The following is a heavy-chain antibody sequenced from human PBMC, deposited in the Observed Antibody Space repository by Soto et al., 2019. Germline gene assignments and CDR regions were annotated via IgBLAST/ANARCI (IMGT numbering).Heavy chain of an antibody. CDR2: INAGNGNT. CDR1: GYTFTSYA. Sequence: QVQLVQSGAEVKKPGASVKVSCKASGYTFTSYAMQSVRQAPGQRLEWMGWINAGNGNTKYSQKFQGRVTITRDTSASTAYMELSSLRSEDTVVYYCAMCLGGWTDYWGQGTLVTVSS. J-gene: IGHJ4*02. V-gene: IGHV1-3*01. CDR3: AMCLGGWTDY. D-gene: IGHD6-19*01.